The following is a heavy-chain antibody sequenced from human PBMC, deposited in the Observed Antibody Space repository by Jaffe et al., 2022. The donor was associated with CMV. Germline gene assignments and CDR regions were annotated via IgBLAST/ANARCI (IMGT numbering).Heavy chain of an antibody. Sequence: QVQLQQWGAGLLKPSETLSLTCAVYGGSFSGYYWSWIRQPPGKGLEWIGEINHSGSTNYNPSLKSRVTISVDTSKNQFSLKLSSVTAADTAVYYCARAQRGDSPDWYFDLWGRGTLVTVSS. V-gene: IGHV4-34*01. CDR2: INHSGST. CDR1: GGSFSGYY. CDR3: ARAQRGDSPDWYFDL. D-gene: IGHD4-17*01. J-gene: IGHJ2*01.